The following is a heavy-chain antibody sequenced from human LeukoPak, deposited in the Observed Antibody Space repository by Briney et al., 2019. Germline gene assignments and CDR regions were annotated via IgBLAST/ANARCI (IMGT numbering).Heavy chain of an antibody. V-gene: IGHV1-18*01. D-gene: IGHD3-22*01. J-gene: IGHJ4*02. CDR1: GYTFTSYG. Sequence: ASVKVSCKASGYTFTSYGISWVRQAPGQGLEWMGWISAYNGNTNYAQKLQGRVTMTTDTSTSTAYMELRSLRSDDTAVYYCARGLLTYYYDSSGYSGLDYFDYWGQGTLVTVSS. CDR3: ARGLLTYYYDSSGYSGLDYFDY. CDR2: ISAYNGNT.